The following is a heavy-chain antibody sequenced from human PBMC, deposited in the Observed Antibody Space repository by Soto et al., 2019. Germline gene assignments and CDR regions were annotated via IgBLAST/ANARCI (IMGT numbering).Heavy chain of an antibody. CDR2: IWYDGSNK. J-gene: IGHJ6*02. Sequence: GGSLRLSCAASGFTFSSYGMHWVRQAPGKGLEWVAVIWYDGSNKYYADSVKGRFTISRDNSKNTLYLQMNSLRAEDTAVYYCARDLYYYDSSGYYRGIYYYYGMDVWGQGTTVTVSS. CDR3: ARDLYYYDSSGYYRGIYYYYGMDV. CDR1: GFTFSSYG. D-gene: IGHD3-22*01. V-gene: IGHV3-33*01.